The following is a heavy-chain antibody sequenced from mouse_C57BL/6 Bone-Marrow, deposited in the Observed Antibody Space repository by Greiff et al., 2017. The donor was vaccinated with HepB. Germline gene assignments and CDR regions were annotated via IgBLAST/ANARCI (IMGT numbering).Heavy chain of an antibody. CDR3: ARHYYRYFDV. CDR2: ISNLAYSI. CDR1: GFTFSDYG. Sequence: EVHLVESGGGLVQPGGSLKLSCAASGFTFSDYGMAWVRQAPRKGPEGVAFISNLAYSIYYADTVTGRFTISRENAKNTLYLEMSSLRSEDTAMYYCARHYYRYFDVWGTGTTVTVSS. V-gene: IGHV5-15*01. J-gene: IGHJ1*03.